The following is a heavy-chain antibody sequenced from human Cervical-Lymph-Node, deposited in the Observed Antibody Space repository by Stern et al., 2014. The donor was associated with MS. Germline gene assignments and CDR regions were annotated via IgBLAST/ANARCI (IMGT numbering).Heavy chain of an antibody. CDR2: ISHNSGNI. Sequence: VQLVQSGGGLEQPGGSLRLSCAASGFTFTYYSMNWVRQAPGKGLAWVAYISHNSGNIYYADSVKGRFTISRDNAKRSLYLQMNSLRAGDTAVYYCARIVGRSDLDFWGRGTLVTVSS. D-gene: IGHD1-26*01. J-gene: IGHJ4*02. CDR3: ARIVGRSDLDF. V-gene: IGHV3-48*01. CDR1: GFTFTYYS.